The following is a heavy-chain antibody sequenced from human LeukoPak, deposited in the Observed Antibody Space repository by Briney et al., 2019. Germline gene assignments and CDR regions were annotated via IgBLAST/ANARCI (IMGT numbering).Heavy chain of an antibody. D-gene: IGHD3-9*01. Sequence: SETLSLTCTVSGGSITSSYWSWIRQPPGKELGWIGYVHYSGATNYNSTLKGRVAITVDTSKNQVYLNLRSVTSADTALYYCARSPHILTGENFDYWGQGTLVTVSS. J-gene: IGHJ4*02. CDR3: ARSPHILTGENFDY. CDR1: GGSITSSY. CDR2: VHYSGAT. V-gene: IGHV4-59*08.